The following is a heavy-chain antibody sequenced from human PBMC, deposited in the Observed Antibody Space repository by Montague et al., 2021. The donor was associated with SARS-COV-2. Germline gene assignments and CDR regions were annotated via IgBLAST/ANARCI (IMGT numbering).Heavy chain of an antibody. J-gene: IGHJ4*02. CDR2: ISHSGSA. CDR3: ARQVGDFWTGFYVDS. Sequence: SETLSLTCNVSGDSISSANYQWAWFRQPPGKGLQWVGSISHSGSAYYNPSLKSRLTISVDMSKRLFSLDVESVAVAGTAFYYCARQVGDFWTGFYVDSWGQGTLVTVSS. D-gene: IGHD3/OR15-3a*01. CDR1: GDSISSANYQ. V-gene: IGHV4-39*01.